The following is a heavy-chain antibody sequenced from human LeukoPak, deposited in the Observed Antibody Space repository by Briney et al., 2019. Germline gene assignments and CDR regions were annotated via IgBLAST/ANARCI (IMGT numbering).Heavy chain of an antibody. Sequence: GSSVKVSCTASGGTFSSYAISWVRQAPGQGLEWMGLIIPIFGTANYAHKFQGRVTITAHESTSTAYLGLSSLRSEDTAVYYCARDRWGYSSYYYYMDVWGKGTTVTVSS. D-gene: IGHD6-13*01. J-gene: IGHJ6*03. V-gene: IGHV1-69*01. CDR1: GGTFSSYA. CDR3: ARDRWGYSSYYYYMDV. CDR2: IIPIFGTA.